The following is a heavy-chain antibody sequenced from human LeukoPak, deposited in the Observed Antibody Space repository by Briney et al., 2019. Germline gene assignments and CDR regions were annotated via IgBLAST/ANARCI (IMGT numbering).Heavy chain of an antibody. CDR2: IYPGDSGT. CDR1: GYRFTNYW. V-gene: IGHV5-51*01. J-gene: IGHJ4*02. D-gene: IGHD6-13*01. CDR3: ARRGLITAAGSEFDY. Sequence: GESLKISCKGSGYRFTNYWIGWVRQLPGKGLEWMGIIYPGDSGTRYGPSFQGQVTISADKSISTAYLQWSSLKASDTAMYYCARRGLITAAGSEFDYWGQGTLVTVSS.